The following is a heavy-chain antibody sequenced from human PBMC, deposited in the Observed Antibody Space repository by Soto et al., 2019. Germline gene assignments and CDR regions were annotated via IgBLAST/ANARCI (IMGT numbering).Heavy chain of an antibody. D-gene: IGHD5-18*01. CDR1: GGSISSGGYS. V-gene: IGHV4-30-2*01. Sequence: SETLSLTCAVSGGSISSGGYSWSWIRQPPGKGLECIGYISHSGSTYYNPSLKSRVTISVDRSKNQFSLKLSSVTAADTAVYSCAHGTAMVDDWGHGTLVTVSS. CDR3: AHGTAMVDD. J-gene: IGHJ4*01. CDR2: ISHSGST.